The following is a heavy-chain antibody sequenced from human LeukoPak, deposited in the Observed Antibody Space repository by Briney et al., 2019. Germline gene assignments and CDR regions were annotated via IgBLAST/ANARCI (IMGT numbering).Heavy chain of an antibody. V-gene: IGHV3-53*01. D-gene: IGHD3-22*01. CDR1: GFTVSSNY. J-gene: IGHJ4*02. CDR2: IYSGGST. CDR3: ATYYYDSSQVIEFDY. Sequence: PGGSLRLSCAASGFTVSSNYMSWVRQAPGKGLEWVSAIYSGGSTYYADSVKGRFTISRDNSKNTLYLQMNGLRAEDTAVYYCATYYYDSSQVIEFDYWGQGTLVTVSS.